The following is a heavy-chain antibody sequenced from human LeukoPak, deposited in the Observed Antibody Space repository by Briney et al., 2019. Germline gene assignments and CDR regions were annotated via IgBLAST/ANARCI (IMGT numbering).Heavy chain of an antibody. CDR1: GYTFTSYD. CDR2: MNPNSGNT. D-gene: IGHD1-14*01. Sequence: ASVKVSCKASGYTFTSYDINWVRQATGQGLEWMGWMNPNSGNTGYAQKFQGRVTMTRNTSISTAYMELSSLRSEDTAVYYCASGPTTGGGGAFDIWGQGTMVTVSS. CDR3: ASGPTTGGGGAFDI. J-gene: IGHJ3*02. V-gene: IGHV1-8*01.